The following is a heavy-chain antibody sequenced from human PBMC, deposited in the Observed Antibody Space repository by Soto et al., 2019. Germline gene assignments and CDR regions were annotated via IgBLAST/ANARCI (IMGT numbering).Heavy chain of an antibody. D-gene: IGHD3-3*01. J-gene: IGHJ6*02. CDR1: GFRFSTYG. CDR3: ARVNVLRFLEFPSGMDV. Sequence: GGSLRLSCAASGFRFSTYGMHWVRQAPGKGLEWVAVIWANGINKYYADSVRGRFTISRDNAKNSLYLQMNSLRAEDTAVYYCARVNVLRFLEFPSGMDVWGQGTTVTVSS. V-gene: IGHV3-33*01. CDR2: IWANGINK.